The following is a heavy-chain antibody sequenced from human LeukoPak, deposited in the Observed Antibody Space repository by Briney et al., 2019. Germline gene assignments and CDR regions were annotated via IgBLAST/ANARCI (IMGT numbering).Heavy chain of an antibody. CDR3: ARQEYCSGGSCYTWFDP. Sequence: GESLKISCQGSGYRINNYWIGWVRQMPGKGLEWMGIIYPADSDIRYSPSFQGQVTISADKSISTAYLQWSSLKASDTAMYYCARQEYCSGGSCYTWFDPWGQGTLVIVSS. CDR1: GYRINNYW. J-gene: IGHJ5*02. V-gene: IGHV5-51*01. CDR2: IYPADSDI. D-gene: IGHD2-15*01.